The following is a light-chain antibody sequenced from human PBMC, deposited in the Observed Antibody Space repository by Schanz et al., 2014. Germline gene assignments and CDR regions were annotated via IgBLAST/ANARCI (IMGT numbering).Light chain of an antibody. V-gene: IGKV3-15*01. J-gene: IGKJ2*01. CDR3: QQYGNSPPFT. CDR1: HNIGNK. Sequence: EIVMTQSPVTLSVSPGERATLSCRASHNIGNKLAWYQHKPGQAPRLLIYGASTRATDIPARFSGTGSGAEFTLTISTLEPEDFAVYYCQQYGNSPPFTFGQGTRLEIK. CDR2: GAS.